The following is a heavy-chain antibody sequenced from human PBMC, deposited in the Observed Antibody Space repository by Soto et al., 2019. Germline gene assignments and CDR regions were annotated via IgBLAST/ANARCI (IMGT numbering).Heavy chain of an antibody. Sequence: PSETLSLTCTVSGGSISSYDWSWIRQPPGKGLEWIGYIYYSGRTNYNPSLKSRVTIPVDTSKNQFSLKLSSVTAADTAVYYCASGWAGEFDYWGQGTLVTVSS. CDR2: IYYSGRT. CDR1: GGSISSYD. CDR3: ASGWAGEFDY. J-gene: IGHJ4*02. V-gene: IGHV4-59*01. D-gene: IGHD1-26*01.